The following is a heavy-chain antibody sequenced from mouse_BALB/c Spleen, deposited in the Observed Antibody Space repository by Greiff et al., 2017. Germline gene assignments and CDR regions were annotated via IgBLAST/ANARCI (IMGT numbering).Heavy chain of an antibody. V-gene: IGHV14-3*02. CDR1: GFNIKDTY. Sequence: EVQGVESGAELVKPGASVKLSCTASGFNIKDTYMHWVKQRPEQGLEWIGRIDPANGNTKYDPKFQGKATITADTSSNTAYLQLSSLTSEDTAVYYCAPYGYGGVFDYWGQGTTLTVAS. D-gene: IGHD2-2*01. CDR2: IDPANGNT. J-gene: IGHJ2*01. CDR3: APYGYGGVFDY.